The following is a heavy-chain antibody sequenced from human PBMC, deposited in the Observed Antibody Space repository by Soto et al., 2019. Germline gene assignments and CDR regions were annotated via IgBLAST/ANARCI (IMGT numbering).Heavy chain of an antibody. Sequence: GGSLRLSCAASGFTFSSYAMSWVRQAPGKGLEWVSAISGSGGSTYYADSVKGRFTISRDNSKNTLYLQMNSLRAEDTAVYYYAKILVSEDGGSYFDYWGQGTLVTVSS. CDR1: GFTFSSYA. CDR2: ISGSGGST. D-gene: IGHD2-15*01. V-gene: IGHV3-23*01. CDR3: AKILVSEDGGSYFDY. J-gene: IGHJ4*02.